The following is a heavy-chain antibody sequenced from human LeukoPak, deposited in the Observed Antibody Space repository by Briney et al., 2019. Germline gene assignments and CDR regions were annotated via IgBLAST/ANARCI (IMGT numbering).Heavy chain of an antibody. V-gene: IGHV3-15*01. J-gene: IGHJ4*02. Sequence: NPGGSLRLSCAASGFTFSNAWMSWVRQAPGKGREWVGLIKSKTDGGTTDYDAPVKGRLTISRDDSKNTLYLQMNSLKTEDTAVYYCTTDLLRGYSGYGIDYWGQRTLVTVSS. CDR2: IKSKTDGGTT. CDR3: TTDLLRGYSGYGIDY. D-gene: IGHD5-12*01. CDR1: GFTFSNAW.